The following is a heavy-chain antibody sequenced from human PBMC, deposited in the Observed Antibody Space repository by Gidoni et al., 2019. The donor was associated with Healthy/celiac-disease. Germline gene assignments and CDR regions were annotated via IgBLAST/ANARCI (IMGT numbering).Heavy chain of an antibody. CDR3: AREPGYYDSSGYLMRNAFDI. D-gene: IGHD3-22*01. CDR2: IWYDGSNK. V-gene: IGHV3-33*01. J-gene: IGHJ3*02. CDR1: GFTFSSYG. Sequence: QVQLVESGGGVVQPGRSLRLSCAASGFTFSSYGMHWVRQAPGKGLGWVAVIWYDGSNKYYADSVKGRFTISRDNSKNTLYLQMNSLRAEDTAVYYCAREPGYYDSSGYLMRNAFDIWGQGTMVTVSS.